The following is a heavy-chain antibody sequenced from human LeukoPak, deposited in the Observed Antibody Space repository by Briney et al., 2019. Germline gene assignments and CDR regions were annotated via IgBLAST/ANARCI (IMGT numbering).Heavy chain of an antibody. D-gene: IGHD2-15*01. CDR1: GFTFSSYA. Sequence: GGSLRLSCAASGFTFSSYAMNWVRQAPGKGLEWVSAISGSGGSTYYADSVKGRFTISRDNSKNTLYLQMNSLRAEDTAVYYCAKETHCSGGSCYHVWDYWGQGTLVTVSS. CDR3: AKETHCSGGSCYHVWDY. J-gene: IGHJ4*02. CDR2: ISGSGGST. V-gene: IGHV3-23*01.